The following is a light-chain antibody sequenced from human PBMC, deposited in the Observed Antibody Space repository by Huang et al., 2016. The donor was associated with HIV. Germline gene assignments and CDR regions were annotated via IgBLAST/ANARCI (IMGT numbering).Light chain of an antibody. CDR3: QQYSSSPYT. Sequence: EIVLTQSPGTLSLSPGERATLSCRASQNVNSSYLAWYQQKTGQAPRLLIDGAASRATGVPDRFSGSGSGTDFTLTINRLEPEDFAVYSCQQYSSSPYTFGQGTKLEIK. V-gene: IGKV3-20*01. CDR1: QNVNSSY. J-gene: IGKJ2*01. CDR2: GAA.